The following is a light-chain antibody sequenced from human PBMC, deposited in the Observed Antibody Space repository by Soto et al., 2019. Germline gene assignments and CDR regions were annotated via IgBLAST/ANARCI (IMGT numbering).Light chain of an antibody. CDR2: DNN. V-gene: IGLV1-51*01. J-gene: IGLJ3*02. CDR3: GTWDNSLSAWV. CDR1: SSNIGNNY. Sequence: QSMLTQPPSVSVAPGQKVTISCSGSSSNIGNNYVSWYQQLPGTAPKLLIYDNNKRPSGIPDRFSGSKSGTSATLGITGLQTGDEADYYCGTWDNSLSAWVFGGGTKLTVL.